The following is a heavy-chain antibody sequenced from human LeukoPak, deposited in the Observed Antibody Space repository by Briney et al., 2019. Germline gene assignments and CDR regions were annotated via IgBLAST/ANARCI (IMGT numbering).Heavy chain of an antibody. D-gene: IGHD4-17*01. CDR3: ARVGYPTQRRVLSAVTIPTAGAFDV. Sequence: SETLSLTCTVSGGSISSYYWSWIRQPPGKGLEWIGDIYHTGSTTYSPSLKSRVTISVDTSKKQFSLSLKSVTAADTAVYYCARVGYPTQRRVLSAVTIPTAGAFDVWGQGTLVTVSS. CDR1: GGSISSYY. J-gene: IGHJ3*01. CDR2: IYHTGST. V-gene: IGHV4-34*01.